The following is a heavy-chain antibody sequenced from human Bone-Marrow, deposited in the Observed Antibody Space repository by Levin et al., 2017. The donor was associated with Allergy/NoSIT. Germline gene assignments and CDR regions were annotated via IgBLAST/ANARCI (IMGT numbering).Heavy chain of an antibody. CDR3: ASTYSGSYLFDY. V-gene: IGHV3-33*01. J-gene: IGHJ4*02. CDR1: GFTFSSYG. CDR2: IWYDGSNK. D-gene: IGHD1-26*01. Sequence: SCAASGFTFSSYGMHWVRQAPGKGLEWVAVIWYDGSNKYYAESVKGRFTVSRDNSKNTLYLQMNSLRAEDTAVYYCASTYSGSYLFDYWGQGTLVTVSS.